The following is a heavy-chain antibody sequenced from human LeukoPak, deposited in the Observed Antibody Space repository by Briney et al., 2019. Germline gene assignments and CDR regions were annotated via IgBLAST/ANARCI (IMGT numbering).Heavy chain of an antibody. CDR2: INPNSGGT. Sequence: GASVKVSCKASGYTFTGYYMHWVRQAPGQGLKWMGWINPNSGGTNYAQKFQGRVTMTRDTSISTAYMELSRLRSDDTAVYYCARGTRGWYQLRWFDPWGQGTLVTVSS. CDR1: GYTFTGYY. V-gene: IGHV1-2*02. J-gene: IGHJ5*02. D-gene: IGHD2-2*01. CDR3: ARGTRGWYQLRWFDP.